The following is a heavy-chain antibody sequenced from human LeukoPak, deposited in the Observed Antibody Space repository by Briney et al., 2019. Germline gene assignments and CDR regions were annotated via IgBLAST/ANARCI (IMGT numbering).Heavy chain of an antibody. J-gene: IGHJ6*03. Sequence: AGGSLRLSCAASGFTFSSYSMNWVRQAPGKGLEWVSYISSSGSTIYYADSVKGRFTISRDNAKNSLYLQMNSLRAEDTAVYYCARESSSSGYWYYYYMDVWGKGTTVTVSS. CDR1: GFTFSSYS. CDR3: ARESSSSGYWYYYYMDV. D-gene: IGHD6-6*01. V-gene: IGHV3-48*04. CDR2: ISSSGSTI.